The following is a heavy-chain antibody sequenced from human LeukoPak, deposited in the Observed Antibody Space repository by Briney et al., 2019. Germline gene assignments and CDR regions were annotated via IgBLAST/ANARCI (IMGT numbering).Heavy chain of an antibody. CDR3: ARRGPGYYDSSGYFDY. CDR2: IYPGDSDT. J-gene: IGHJ4*02. CDR1: GYIFTSYW. V-gene: IGHV5-51*01. Sequence: GGSLKISCKGSGYIFTSYWIGWGRQMPGKGLEWMGIIYPGDSDTRYSPSFQGQVTISADKSISPAYLQWSSLKASDTAMYYCARRGPGYYDSSGYFDYWGQGTLVTVSS. D-gene: IGHD3-22*01.